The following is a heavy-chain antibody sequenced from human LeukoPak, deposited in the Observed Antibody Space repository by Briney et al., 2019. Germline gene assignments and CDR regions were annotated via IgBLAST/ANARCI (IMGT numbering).Heavy chain of an antibody. CDR2: ISGSGGST. Sequence: GGSLRLSCAASGFTFSSYAMSWVRQAPGKGLEWVSAISGSGGSTYYADSVKGRFTISRDNSKNTLYLQMNSLRAEDTAVYYCARQAGGYYYDSSGYPDYWGQGTLVTISS. CDR3: ARQAGGYYYDSSGYPDY. D-gene: IGHD3-22*01. J-gene: IGHJ4*02. V-gene: IGHV3-23*01. CDR1: GFTFSSYA.